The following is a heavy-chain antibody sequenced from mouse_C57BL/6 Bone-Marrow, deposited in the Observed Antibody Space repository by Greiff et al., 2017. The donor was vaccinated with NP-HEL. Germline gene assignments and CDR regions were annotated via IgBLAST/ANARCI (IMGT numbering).Heavy chain of an antibody. CDR1: GYTFTSSW. Sequence: QVQLQQPGAELVMPGASVKLSCKASGYTFTSSWMHWVQQRPGQGLAWIGEIDPSDSYTNSHQKFTGKSTLPVDKSSSTAYMQLSSLTSEDSAVYYCAREGYDHDALYFDYWGQGTTLTVSS. CDR2: IDPSDSYT. V-gene: IGHV1-69*01. J-gene: IGHJ2*01. CDR3: AREGYDHDALYFDY. D-gene: IGHD2-4*01.